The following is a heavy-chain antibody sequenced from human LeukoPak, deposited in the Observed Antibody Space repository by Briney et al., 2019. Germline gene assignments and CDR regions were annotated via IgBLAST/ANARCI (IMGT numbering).Heavy chain of an antibody. CDR2: IYYSGST. CDR3: AREGEGYCSRTSCPLDY. Sequence: PSETLSLTCTVSGGSISSYYWSWIRQPPGKGLEWIGYIYYSGSTNYNPSLKSRVTMSVDTSKNQFSLKLSSVTAADTAVYYCAREGEGYCSRTSCPLDYWGQGTLVTVSS. CDR1: GGSISSYY. J-gene: IGHJ4*02. D-gene: IGHD2-2*01. V-gene: IGHV4-59*12.